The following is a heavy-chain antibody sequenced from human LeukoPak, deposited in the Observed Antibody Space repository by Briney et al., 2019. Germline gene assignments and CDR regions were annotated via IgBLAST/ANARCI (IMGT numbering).Heavy chain of an antibody. Sequence: SETLSLTCSVAGGSISSYYWKWIRQPPGKGLEWIGYGFHSGSSSYNPSLKSRVTISVDTTKNQFSLKLISVTAADTAVYYCARRSYCSGGTCYSGGLDYWGQGTLVTVSS. D-gene: IGHD2-15*01. CDR1: GGSISSYY. CDR3: ARRSYCSGGTCYSGGLDY. CDR2: GFHSGSS. J-gene: IGHJ4*02. V-gene: IGHV4-59*08.